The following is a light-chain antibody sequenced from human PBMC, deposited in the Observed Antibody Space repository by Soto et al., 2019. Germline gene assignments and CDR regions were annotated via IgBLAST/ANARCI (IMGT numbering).Light chain of an antibody. CDR3: NSYTRTSLWV. CDR2: EVS. Sequence: QSALTQPASVSGSAGQSITISCTGATSDVDISNYVSWYQHHPGKAPKLIIYEVSNRPSGVSNRFSGSKSGNTASLTISGLQSQDEADYYCNSYTRTSLWVFGGGTKLTVL. J-gene: IGLJ3*02. CDR1: TSDVDISNY. V-gene: IGLV2-14*01.